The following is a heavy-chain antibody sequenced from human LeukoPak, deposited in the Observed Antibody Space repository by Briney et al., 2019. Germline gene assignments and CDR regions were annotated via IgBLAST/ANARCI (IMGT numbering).Heavy chain of an antibody. CDR3: ARVQTYYDILTGYVSLDF. D-gene: IGHD3-9*01. CDR1: GFTFSTYG. CDR2: IWYDGSSK. V-gene: IGHV3-33*01. Sequence: GGSLRLSCGASGFTFSTYGMHWVRQAPSKGLEWVAVIWYDGSSKYYADSVKGRFTISRDNSKNTLYLQMNGLRAEDTAVYYCARVQTYYDILTGYVSLDFWGQGTLVTVSS. J-gene: IGHJ4*02.